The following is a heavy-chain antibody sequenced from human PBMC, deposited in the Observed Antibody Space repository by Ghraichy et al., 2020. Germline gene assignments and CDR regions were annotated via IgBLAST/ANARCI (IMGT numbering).Heavy chain of an antibody. CDR3: ARTIMSAKMAAHYFDY. CDR1: GGSISSGGYY. D-gene: IGHD5-24*01. J-gene: IGHJ4*02. V-gene: IGHV4-31*03. Sequence: SETLSLTCTVSGGSISSGGYYWSWIRQHPGKGLEWIGYIYYIGSTYYNPSLKSRLTISVDTSKNQFSLRLSSVTAADTAMYFCARTIMSAKMAAHYFDYWGQETLVTVSS. CDR2: IYYIGST.